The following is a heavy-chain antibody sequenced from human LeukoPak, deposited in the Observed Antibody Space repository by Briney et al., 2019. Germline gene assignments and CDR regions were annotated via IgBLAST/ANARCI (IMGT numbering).Heavy chain of an antibody. CDR2: MNPNSGNT. D-gene: IGHD3-3*01. V-gene: IGHV1-8*01. CDR1: GYTFTSYD. CDR3: ARGGRSVRRYDFWSGYPNPFDY. Sequence: GASVKVSCKASGYTFTSYDINWVRQATGQGLEWMGWMNPNSGNTGYAQKFQGRVTMARNTSISTAYMELSSLRSEDTAVYYCARGGRSVRRYDFWSGYPNPFDYWGKGTLVTVSS. J-gene: IGHJ4*02.